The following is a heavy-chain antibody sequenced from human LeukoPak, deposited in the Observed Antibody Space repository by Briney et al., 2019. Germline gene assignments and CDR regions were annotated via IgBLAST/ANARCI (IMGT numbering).Heavy chain of an antibody. CDR1: GGSISSHY. CDR3: ARVYCSSTSCYLDY. D-gene: IGHD2-2*01. CDR2: IYYSGST. V-gene: IGHV4-59*11. J-gene: IGHJ4*02. Sequence: SETLSLTCTVSGGSISSHYWSWIRQPPGKGLEWIGYIYYSGSTNYNPSLKSRVTISVDTSKNQFSLKLNSVTAADTAVYYCARVYCSSTSCYLDYWGQGTLVTVSS.